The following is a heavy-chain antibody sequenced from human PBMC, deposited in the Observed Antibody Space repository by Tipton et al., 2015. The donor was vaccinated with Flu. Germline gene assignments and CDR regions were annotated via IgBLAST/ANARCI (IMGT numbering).Heavy chain of an antibody. D-gene: IGHD3-10*01. CDR1: GFTFSSYA. Sequence: SLRLSCAASGFTFSSYAMSWVRQAPGKGLEWVSAISGSGGSTYYADSVKGRFTISRDNSKNTLYLQMSSLRAEDTAVYYCAKVFSPNPIWFGAARFDPWGQGTLVTVSS. V-gene: IGHV3-23*01. J-gene: IGHJ5*02. CDR3: AKVFSPNPIWFGAARFDP. CDR2: ISGSGGST.